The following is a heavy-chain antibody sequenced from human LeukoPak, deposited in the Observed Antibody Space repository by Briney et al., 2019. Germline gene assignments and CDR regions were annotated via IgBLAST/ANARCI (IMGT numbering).Heavy chain of an antibody. D-gene: IGHD3-10*01. CDR1: GFTFSPYG. CDR3: AKDFYYGSGSYWCDY. Sequence: PGGSLRLSCAASGFTFSPYGMHWVRQAPGKGLEWVAVISYDGSNKYYADSVKGRFTISRDNSKNTLYLQMNSLRTEDTAVYYCAKDFYYGSGSYWCDYWGQGTLVTVSS. V-gene: IGHV3-30*18. J-gene: IGHJ4*02. CDR2: ISYDGSNK.